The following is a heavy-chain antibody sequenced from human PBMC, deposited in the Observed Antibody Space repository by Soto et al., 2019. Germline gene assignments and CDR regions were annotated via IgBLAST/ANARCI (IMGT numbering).Heavy chain of an antibody. CDR1: GYTFIGYY. J-gene: IGHJ3*02. CDR3: ARYCSSVSCYDEI. CDR2: INPNSGST. V-gene: IGHV1-2*02. Sequence: QVQLVQSGAEVKKPGASVKVSCKASGYTFIGYYIHWVRQAPGQGLEWMGWINPNSGSTNYAQKFQGRVTMTKATSISTTYMDLSRLISDDTAVYYCARYCSSVSCYDEIWGQGTMVTVSS. D-gene: IGHD2-15*01.